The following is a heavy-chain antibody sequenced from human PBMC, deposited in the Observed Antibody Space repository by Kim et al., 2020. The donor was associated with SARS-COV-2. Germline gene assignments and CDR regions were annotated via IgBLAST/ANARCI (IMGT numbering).Heavy chain of an antibody. CDR2: ISGSGGST. CDR1: GFTFSSNA. D-gene: IGHD3-10*01. Sequence: GGSLRLSCAASGFTFSSNAMSWVRQAPGKGLEWVSAISGSGGSTYYADSGKGRCTNSRDKSKNTPYLQMNSLRAEDTAVYYCAKAGGSGSRYYYYYYGMDVWGQGTTVTVSS. J-gene: IGHJ6*02. CDR3: AKAGGSGSRYYYYYYGMDV. V-gene: IGHV3-23*01.